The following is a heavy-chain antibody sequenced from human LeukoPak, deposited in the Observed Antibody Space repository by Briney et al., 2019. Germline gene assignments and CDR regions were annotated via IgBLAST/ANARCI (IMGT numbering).Heavy chain of an antibody. CDR1: GFTFSSYW. Sequence: GSLRLSCGASGFTFSSYWMHWVRQAPEKGLVWISRINSDGSTTSYADSVKGRFTISRDNAKNTLYLQMNSLRAEDTAVYYCARGNYYGQDYWGQGTLVTVSS. J-gene: IGHJ4*02. CDR2: INSDGSTT. D-gene: IGHD3-10*01. CDR3: ARGNYYGQDY. V-gene: IGHV3-74*01.